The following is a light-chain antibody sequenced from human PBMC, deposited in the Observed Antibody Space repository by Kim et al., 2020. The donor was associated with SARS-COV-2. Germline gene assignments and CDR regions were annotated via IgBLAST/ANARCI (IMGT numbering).Light chain of an antibody. CDR2: YDS. CDR1: NIGSKS. V-gene: IGLV3-21*04. Sequence: VAPGKTARITCGGNNIGSKSVHWYQHKPGQAPVLVIYYDSDRPSGIPERFSGSNSGNTATLTISRVEAGDEADYYCQVWDSSDHWVFGGGTQLTVL. CDR3: QVWDSSDHWV. J-gene: IGLJ3*02.